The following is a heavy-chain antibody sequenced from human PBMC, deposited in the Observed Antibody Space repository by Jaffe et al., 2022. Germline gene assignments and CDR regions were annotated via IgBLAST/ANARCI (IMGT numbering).Heavy chain of an antibody. J-gene: IGHJ4*02. CDR1: GFTFTSFS. Sequence: MESGGGLVQTGGSLRLSCVASGFTFTSFSMAWVRQAPGKGLEWVSSIYRDNDKTDYADSVKGRFTVSIDNSNNMAFLQMNSLKVEDTGTYYCAKDFKSDSGWDFDYWGLGTLVTVSS. CDR3: AKDFKSDSGWDFDY. V-gene: IGHV3-23*03. CDR2: IYRDNDKT. D-gene: IGHD6-19*01.